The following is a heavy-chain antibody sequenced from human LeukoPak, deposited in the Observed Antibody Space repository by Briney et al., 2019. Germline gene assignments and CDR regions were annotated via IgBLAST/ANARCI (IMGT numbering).Heavy chain of an antibody. CDR2: ISGSGGST. J-gene: IGHJ4*02. Sequence: PGGSLRLSCAASGFTFSNYAMTWVRQAPGKGRAWVSGISGSGGSTYYVDSVKGRFTISRDNSKNTLYLQMNSLREEDTALYFCAKNGGGQCYSHLDSWGQGNLVTVSS. V-gene: IGHV3-23*01. CDR3: AKNGGGQCYSHLDS. D-gene: IGHD2-21*01. CDR1: GFTFSNYA.